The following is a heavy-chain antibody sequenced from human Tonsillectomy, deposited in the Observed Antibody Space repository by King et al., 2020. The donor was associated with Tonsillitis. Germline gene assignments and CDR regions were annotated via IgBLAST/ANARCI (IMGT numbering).Heavy chain of an antibody. CDR2: IYSGGNT. J-gene: IGHJ4*02. CDR3: ARGYGGYGGDYFDY. V-gene: IGHV3-66*01. Sequence: VQLVESGGGLVQPGGSLRLSCAASGFTVSSNYMSWVRQAPGKGLEWVSVIYSGGNTLYTDYVKGRFTISRDKSANTLYLQMDSLRAEDTAVYYCARGYGGYGGDYFDYRGQGTLVTVSP. CDR1: GFTVSSNY. D-gene: IGHD5-12*01.